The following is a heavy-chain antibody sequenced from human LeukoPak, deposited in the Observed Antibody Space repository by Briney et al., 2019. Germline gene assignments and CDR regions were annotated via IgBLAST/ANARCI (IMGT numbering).Heavy chain of an antibody. Sequence: ASVTVSCTASGYTFTGYYMHWVRQAPGQGLEWMGWINPNSGGTNYAQKFQGRVTMTRDTSISTAYTELSRLRSDDTAVYYCARRLPTGTYYYYYGMDVWGQGTTVTVSS. CDR1: GYTFTGYY. CDR2: INPNSGGT. J-gene: IGHJ6*02. V-gene: IGHV1-2*02. D-gene: IGHD1-1*01. CDR3: ARRLPTGTYYYYYGMDV.